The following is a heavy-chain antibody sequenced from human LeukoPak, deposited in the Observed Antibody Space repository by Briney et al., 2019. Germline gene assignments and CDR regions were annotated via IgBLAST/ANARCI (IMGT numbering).Heavy chain of an antibody. CDR2: IYYSGST. CDR1: GGSVSSGSYY. CDR3: ARIKTSGSYLDY. J-gene: IGHJ4*02. V-gene: IGHV4-61*01. D-gene: IGHD1-26*01. Sequence: SETLSLTCTVSGGSVSSGSYYWSWIRQSPGTGLEWIGYIYYSGSTNYNPSLKSRVTISVDTSKNQFSLKLSSVTAADTAVYYCARIKTSGSYLDYWGQGTLVTVSS.